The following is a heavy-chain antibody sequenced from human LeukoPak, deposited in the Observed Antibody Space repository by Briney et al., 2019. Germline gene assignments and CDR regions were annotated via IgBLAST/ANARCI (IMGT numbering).Heavy chain of an antibody. Sequence: ASVEVSCKASGYTFTSYDINWVRQATGQGLEWMGWMNPNSGNTGYAQKFQGRVTMTRNTSISTAYMELSSLRSEDTAVYYCARGGEYSSSSGDYFDYWGQGTLVTVSS. CDR3: ARGGEYSSSSGDYFDY. V-gene: IGHV1-8*01. D-gene: IGHD6-6*01. J-gene: IGHJ4*02. CDR2: MNPNSGNT. CDR1: GYTFTSYD.